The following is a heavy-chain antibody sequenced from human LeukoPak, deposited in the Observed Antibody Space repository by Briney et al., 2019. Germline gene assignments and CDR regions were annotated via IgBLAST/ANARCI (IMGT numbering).Heavy chain of an antibody. J-gene: IGHJ4*02. CDR1: GFSFGSHA. D-gene: IGHD4-17*01. CDR3: ANEIRPNDY. CDR2: ISISGDDT. Sequence: GGSLRLSCATSGFSFGSHAMTWVRQAPGKGLEWLSAISISGDDTYYADSVKGRFTISRDNSKNTLYLQMNSLSADDTAMYYCANEIRPNDYWGQGTLVTVSS. V-gene: IGHV3-23*01.